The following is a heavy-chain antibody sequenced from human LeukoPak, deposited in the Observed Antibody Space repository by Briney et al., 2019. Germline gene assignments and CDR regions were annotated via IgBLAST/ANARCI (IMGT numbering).Heavy chain of an antibody. D-gene: IGHD1-26*01. Sequence: GGSLRLSCAASGFTFSSYGMSWVRQAPGKGLEWVSAISGSGGSTYYADSVKGRFTISRDNSKNSLYLQMSSLTAADTAVYYCAKDRSIGTYYTFDHWGQGTLVTVSS. J-gene: IGHJ4*02. CDR3: AKDRSIGTYYTFDH. CDR1: GFTFSSYG. CDR2: ISGSGGST. V-gene: IGHV3-23*01.